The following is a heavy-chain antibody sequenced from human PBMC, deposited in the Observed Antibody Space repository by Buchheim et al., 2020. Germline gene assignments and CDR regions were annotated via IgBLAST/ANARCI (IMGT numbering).Heavy chain of an antibody. CDR2: IYYSGST. J-gene: IGHJ5*02. CDR3: LGMVRGLENWFDP. CDR1: GGSFSGYY. Sequence: QVQLQQWGAGLLKPSEPLSLTCAVYGGSFSGYYWSWIRQHPGKGLEWIGYIYYSGSTYYNPSLKSRVTLSVDTSKNTFSLKLSSVTAADTAVYYCLGMVRGLENWFDPWGQGTL. V-gene: IGHV4-34*03. D-gene: IGHD3-10*01.